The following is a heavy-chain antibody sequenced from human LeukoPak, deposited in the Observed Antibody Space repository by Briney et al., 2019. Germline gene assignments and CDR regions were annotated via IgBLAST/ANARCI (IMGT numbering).Heavy chain of an antibody. CDR2: IYYSGNT. V-gene: IGHV4-59*01. CDR3: ARGYYVPDY. Sequence: SETLSLTCTVSGGSISSDYWSWIRQPPGKGLEWIGYIYYSGNTYYSPSLKSRVTISVDTSQNQFSLNLSSVTAADTAVYYCARGYYVPDYWGQGTLVIVSS. J-gene: IGHJ4*02. D-gene: IGHD3-10*02. CDR1: GGSISSDY.